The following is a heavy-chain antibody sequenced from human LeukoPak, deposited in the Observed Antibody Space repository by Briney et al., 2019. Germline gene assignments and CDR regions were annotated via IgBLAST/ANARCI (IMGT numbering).Heavy chain of an antibody. CDR2: IYWDDDK. D-gene: IGHD3-22*01. CDR1: GFSLSTSGVG. J-gene: IGHJ4*02. V-gene: IGHV2-5*02. Sequence: SGPTLVNPTQTLTLTRTFSGFSLSTSGVGVGWIRQPPGKALEWLALIYWDDDKRYSPSLKNRLTITKDTSKNQVVLTMTNMDPVDTATYYCAHRRGYYDSSGYYSGHFDYWGQGTLVTVSS. CDR3: AHRRGYYDSSGYYSGHFDY.